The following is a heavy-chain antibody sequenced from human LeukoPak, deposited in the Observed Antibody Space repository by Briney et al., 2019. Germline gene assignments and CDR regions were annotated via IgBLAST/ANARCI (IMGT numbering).Heavy chain of an antibody. J-gene: IGHJ4*02. CDR3: AKVRDYDSSGYSDY. D-gene: IGHD3-22*01. V-gene: IGHV3-53*01. CDR2: IYSDGYT. Sequence: GGSLRLSCAASGFTVSGNYMSWVRQAPEKGLEWVSVIYSDGYTYYADSVKGRFTISRDNSKNTLYLQMNSLRAEDTAVYYCAKVRDYDSSGYSDYWGQGNLVTVSS. CDR1: GFTVSGNY.